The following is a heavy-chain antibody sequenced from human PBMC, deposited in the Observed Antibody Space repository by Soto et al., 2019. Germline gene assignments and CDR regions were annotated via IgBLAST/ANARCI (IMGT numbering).Heavy chain of an antibody. CDR2: IYYSGSA. CDR3: ARENSRDPKPYYYYGMDV. D-gene: IGHD1-7*01. CDR1: GGSISSGGYY. Sequence: SETLSLTCTVSGGSISSGGYYWSWIRQHPGKGLEWIGYIYYSGSAYYNPSLKSRVTISVDTSKNQFSLKLSSVTAADTAVYYCARENSRDPKPYYYYGMDVWGQGTTVTVSS. J-gene: IGHJ6*02. V-gene: IGHV4-31*03.